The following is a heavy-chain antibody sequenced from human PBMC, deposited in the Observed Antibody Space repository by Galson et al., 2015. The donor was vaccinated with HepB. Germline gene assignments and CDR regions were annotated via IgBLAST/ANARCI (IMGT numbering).Heavy chain of an antibody. Sequence: SLRLSCAASGFTFSSYEMNWVRQAPGKGLEWVSYISSSGSTIYYADSVKGRFTISRDNAKNSLYLQMNSLRAEDTAVYYCARLGVRAPDYYYGMDVWGQGTTVTVSS. V-gene: IGHV3-48*03. CDR3: ARLGVRAPDYYYGMDV. CDR2: ISSSGSTI. CDR1: GFTFSSYE. J-gene: IGHJ6*02. D-gene: IGHD3-16*01.